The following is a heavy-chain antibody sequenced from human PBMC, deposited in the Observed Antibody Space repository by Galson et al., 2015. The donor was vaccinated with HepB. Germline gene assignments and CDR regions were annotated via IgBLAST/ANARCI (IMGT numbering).Heavy chain of an antibody. V-gene: IGHV1-2*02. J-gene: IGHJ4*02. CDR2: INPNSGGA. CDR1: GYSFTGYY. CDR3: ARVSWYDAFHY. Sequence: SVKVSCKASGYSFTGYYMHWVRQAPGQGLEWMGWINPNSGGADYTQKFQGRVTMTRDTSISTVYMELSRLRSDDTAVYYCARVSWYDAFHYWGQGTLVTVSS. D-gene: IGHD1-14*01.